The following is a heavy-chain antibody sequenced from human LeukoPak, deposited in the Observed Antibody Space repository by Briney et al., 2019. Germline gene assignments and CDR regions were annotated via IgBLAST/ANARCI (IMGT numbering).Heavy chain of an antibody. CDR3: ARDLRRGGVSVLDY. CDR1: GGSISSGGYY. V-gene: IGHV4-30-2*01. CDR2: IYHSGST. D-gene: IGHD3-16*01. J-gene: IGHJ4*02. Sequence: SQTLSLTCTVSGGSISSGGYYWSWIRQPPGKGLEWIGYIYHSGSTYYNPSLKSRVTISVDRSKNQFSLRLSSVTAADTAVYYCARDLRRGGVSVLDYWGQGTLVTVSS.